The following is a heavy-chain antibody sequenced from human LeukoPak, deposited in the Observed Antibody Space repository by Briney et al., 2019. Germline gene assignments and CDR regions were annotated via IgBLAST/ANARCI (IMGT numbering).Heavy chain of an antibody. CDR3: ARGVYIAAAQYGY. V-gene: IGHV4-59*01. J-gene: IGHJ4*02. CDR2: IYYSGTT. D-gene: IGHD6-13*01. CDR1: GGSISSYY. Sequence: SETLSLTCTVSGGSISSYYWSWIRQPPGKGLEWIGYIYYSGTTNYNPSLKSRVTISVDTSRNQFSLKLSSVTAADTAVYYCARGVYIAAAQYGYWGQGTLVTVSS.